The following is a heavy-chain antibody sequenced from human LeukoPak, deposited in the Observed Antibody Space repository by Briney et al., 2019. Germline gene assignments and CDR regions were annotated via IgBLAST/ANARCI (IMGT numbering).Heavy chain of an antibody. CDR2: IYYSGST. D-gene: IGHD1-26*01. CDR1: GGSISSYY. Sequence: SETLSLTCTVSGGSISSYYWSWIRQPPGKGLEWIGYIYYSGSTNYNPSLKSRVTISVDTSKNQFSLKLSSVTAADTAVYYCARGCGSLSLGYWGQGTLVAVSS. J-gene: IGHJ4*02. V-gene: IGHV4-59*01. CDR3: ARGCGSLSLGY.